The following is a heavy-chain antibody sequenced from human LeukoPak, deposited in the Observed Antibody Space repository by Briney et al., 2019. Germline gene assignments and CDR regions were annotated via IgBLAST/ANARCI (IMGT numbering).Heavy chain of an antibody. CDR2: INPNSGDT. V-gene: IGHV1-2*02. Sequence: ASVKVSCKASGYTFTGYYIHWVRQAPGQGLEWMGWINPNSGDTNYAQKFQGRVTMTRDTSISTAYMELSRLRYDDTAVYYCARETVHTIAAPRGLNYWGQGNLVIVSS. J-gene: IGHJ4*02. D-gene: IGHD6-13*01. CDR3: ARETVHTIAAPRGLNY. CDR1: GYTFTGYY.